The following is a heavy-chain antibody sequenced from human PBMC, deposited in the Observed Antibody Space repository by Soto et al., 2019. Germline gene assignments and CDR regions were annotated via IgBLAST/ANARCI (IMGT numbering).Heavy chain of an antibody. CDR3: ARGRFNAFGI. J-gene: IGHJ3*02. Sequence: PGGSLRLSCAASGFTFSSYSMNWVRQAPGKGLEWVSYISSSSSTIYYADSVKGRFTISRDNAKNSLYLQMNSLRAEDTAVYYCARGRFNAFGIWGQGTMVTVSS. D-gene: IGHD3-3*01. CDR2: ISSSSSTI. CDR1: GFTFSSYS. V-gene: IGHV3-48*01.